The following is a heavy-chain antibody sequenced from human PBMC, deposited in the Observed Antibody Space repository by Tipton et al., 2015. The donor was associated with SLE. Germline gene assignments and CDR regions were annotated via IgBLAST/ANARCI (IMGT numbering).Heavy chain of an antibody. J-gene: IGHJ6*02. CDR1: GGSISSSSYY. CDR2: IYYSGST. V-gene: IGHV4-39*07. CDR3: AIRFLEWLPRSYYYGMDV. Sequence: TLSLTCTVSGGSISSSSYYWGWIRQPPGKGLEWIASIYYSGSTYYNPSLKSRVTISVDTSKNQFSLKLSSVTAADTAVYYCAIRFLEWLPRSYYYGMDVWGQGTTVTVSS. D-gene: IGHD3-3*01.